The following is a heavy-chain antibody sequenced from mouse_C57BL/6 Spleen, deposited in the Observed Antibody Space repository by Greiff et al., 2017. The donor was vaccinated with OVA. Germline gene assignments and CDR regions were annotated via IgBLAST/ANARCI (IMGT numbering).Heavy chain of an antibody. J-gene: IGHJ3*01. V-gene: IGHV1-81*01. CDR2: IYPRSGNT. Sequence: VQLQQSGAELARPGASVKLSCKASGYTFTSYGISWVKQRTGQGLEWIGEIYPRSGNTYYNEKFKGKATLTADKSSSTAYMELRSLTSEDSAVYFCARIITTVVEGAWFAYWGQGTLVTVSA. CDR1: GYTFTSYG. CDR3: ARIITTVVEGAWFAY. D-gene: IGHD1-1*01.